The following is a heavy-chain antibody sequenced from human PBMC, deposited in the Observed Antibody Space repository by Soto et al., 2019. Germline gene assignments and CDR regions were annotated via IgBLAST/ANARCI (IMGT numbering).Heavy chain of an antibody. D-gene: IGHD3-16*01. CDR1: GVSVTRTSFY. J-gene: IGHJ4*02. V-gene: IGHV4-61*01. CDR2: FHYGGRT. CDR3: VRVRALSYAYDV. Sequence: SETLSLTCTVSGVSVTRTSFYWSWIRQAPGKGLEWIGYFHYGGRTNYNPSRKIPVNISIDTAKNQFSLQLTSVTAADTALYVCVRVRALSYAYDVWGQGSLVTVSS.